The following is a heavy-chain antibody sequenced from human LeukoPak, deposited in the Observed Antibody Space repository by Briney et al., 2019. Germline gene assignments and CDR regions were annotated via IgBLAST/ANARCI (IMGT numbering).Heavy chain of an antibody. CDR2: ISASGGST. D-gene: IGHD3-10*01. V-gene: IGHV3-23*01. Sequence: GGSLRLSCAASGFTLSNYAMSWVRQAPGKGLEWVSGISASGGSTYYADSVKGRFTISRDNSKNTLYLQMNSLRAEDTAVYYCAKDISGLPEYFQHWGQGTLVTVSS. CDR1: GFTLSNYA. CDR3: AKDISGLPEYFQH. J-gene: IGHJ1*01.